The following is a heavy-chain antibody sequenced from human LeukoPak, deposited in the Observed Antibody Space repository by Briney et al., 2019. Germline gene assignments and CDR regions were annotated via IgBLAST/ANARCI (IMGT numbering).Heavy chain of an antibody. Sequence: ASVKVSCKASGNTFSGHYMHWVRQAPGQGLGWMGWLDPNSGGTNYAQKFQGRVSMTRDTSISTDYMELSRLRSDYTDVYYCARTAGYSYLACWGQGTLDTVSS. V-gene: IGHV1-2*02. CDR1: GNTFSGHY. J-gene: IGHJ4*02. CDR3: ARTAGYSYLAC. CDR2: LDPNSGGT. D-gene: IGHD5-18*01.